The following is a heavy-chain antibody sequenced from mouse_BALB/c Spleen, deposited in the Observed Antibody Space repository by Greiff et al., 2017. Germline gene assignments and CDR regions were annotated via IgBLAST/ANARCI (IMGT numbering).Heavy chain of an antibody. CDR1: GYTFTDYE. V-gene: IGHV1-15*01. Sequence: QVQLKESGAELVRPGASVTLSCKASGYTFTDYEMHWVKQTPVHGLEWIGAIDPETGGTAYNQKFKGKATLTADKSSSTAYMELRSLTSEDSAVYYCTRITGYYFDYWGQGTTLTVSS. CDR2: IDPETGGT. J-gene: IGHJ2*01. D-gene: IGHD4-1*01. CDR3: TRITGYYFDY.